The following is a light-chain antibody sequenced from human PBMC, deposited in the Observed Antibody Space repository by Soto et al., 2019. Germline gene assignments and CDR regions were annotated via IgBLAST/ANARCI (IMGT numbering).Light chain of an antibody. CDR2: WAS. Sequence: DIVLTQSPDSVAVSLGERAAINCKSSQNLLYSSNNKNYFAWYQQKPGQPPKLLISWASTRESGVPDRFSGSGSGKDFTLSISNMQTEDASVYYCQQYYDTPLTFGGGTKVEIK. CDR1: QNLLYSSNNKNY. V-gene: IGKV4-1*01. J-gene: IGKJ4*01. CDR3: QQYYDTPLT.